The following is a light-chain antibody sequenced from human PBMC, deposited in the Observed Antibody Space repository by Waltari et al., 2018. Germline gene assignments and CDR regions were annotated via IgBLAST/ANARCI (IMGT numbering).Light chain of an antibody. Sequence: DIQMTQSPSYVSASVGDRVTNTCRASQDIRTWLAWYQQKPGKAPNLLIYAASTLRTGVPSRFSGSGSGTEFTLTISSLQPEDFATYYCQQAKTFPPWTFGQGTKVEIK. CDR1: QDIRTW. CDR2: AAS. J-gene: IGKJ1*01. V-gene: IGKV1-12*01. CDR3: QQAKTFPPWT.